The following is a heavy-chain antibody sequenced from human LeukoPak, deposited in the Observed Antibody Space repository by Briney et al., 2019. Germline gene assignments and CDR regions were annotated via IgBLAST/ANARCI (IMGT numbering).Heavy chain of an antibody. CDR2: ISYDASNK. Sequence: QPGGSLRLSCAASGFSFRDSALHWVRQAPGKGLEWVAIISYDASNKEYADSLKGRFTISRDNSKNTLYLQMSSLRVEDTAVYYCARERIAMAGTGRYYFDYWGQGTLVAVSS. CDR1: GFSFRDSA. V-gene: IGHV3-30-3*01. CDR3: ARERIAMAGTGRYYFDY. J-gene: IGHJ4*02. D-gene: IGHD6-19*01.